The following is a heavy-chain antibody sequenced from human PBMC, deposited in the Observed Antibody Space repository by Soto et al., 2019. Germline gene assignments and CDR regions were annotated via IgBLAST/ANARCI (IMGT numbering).Heavy chain of an antibody. Sequence: ASVKVSCKASGGTFSSYAISWVRQAPGQGLEWMGGIIPIFGTANYAQKFQGRVTITADESTSTAYMELSSLRSEDTAVYYCAREGDFWSGYYGMDVWGQGTTVTVSS. CDR1: GGTFSSYA. D-gene: IGHD3-3*01. CDR3: AREGDFWSGYYGMDV. V-gene: IGHV1-69*13. J-gene: IGHJ6*02. CDR2: IIPIFGTA.